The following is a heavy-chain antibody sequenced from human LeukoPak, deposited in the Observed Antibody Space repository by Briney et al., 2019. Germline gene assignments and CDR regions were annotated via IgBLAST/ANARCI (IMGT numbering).Heavy chain of an antibody. CDR1: GYSFYTYW. CDR2: IYPDDSDT. J-gene: IGHJ4*02. Sequence: GASLKISCKGSGYSFYTYWIAWVRQMPGKGLEWMGIIYPDDSDTRYSPSFQGQVTISADKSIDTAYLQWRSLKASDTGMYYCVRQSLGEFKYWGQGTLVTVSS. V-gene: IGHV5-51*01. D-gene: IGHD3-10*01. CDR3: VRQSLGEFKY.